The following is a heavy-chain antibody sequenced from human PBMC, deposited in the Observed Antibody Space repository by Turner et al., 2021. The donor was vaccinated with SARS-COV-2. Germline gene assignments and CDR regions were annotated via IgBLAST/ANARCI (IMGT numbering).Heavy chain of an antibody. Sequence: QVQLVESGGGVVQPGRSLRLSCAASGFTFSSCGMHWVRQAPGKGLEWVAVIWYDGSNKYYADSVKGRFTISRDNSKNTLYLQMNSLRAEDTAVYYCARDKGEGSSGWLIPSGSYYFDYWGQGTLVTVSS. CDR3: ARDKGEGSSGWLIPSGSYYFDY. V-gene: IGHV3-33*01. CDR1: GFTFSSCG. D-gene: IGHD6-19*01. J-gene: IGHJ4*02. CDR2: IWYDGSNK.